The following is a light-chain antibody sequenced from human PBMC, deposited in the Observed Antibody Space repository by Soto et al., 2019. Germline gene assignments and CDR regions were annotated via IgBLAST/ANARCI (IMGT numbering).Light chain of an antibody. CDR1: QSVSSS. CDR3: QHYNSYSEA. Sequence: EIVVTQSPATLSVSPGERVTLSCRASQSVSSSLAWYQQRPGQAPRLLIYDTSTRAAGIAARFSGSGSGTEFTLTISSLQPDDFATYYCQHYNSYSEAFGQGTKV. J-gene: IGKJ1*01. V-gene: IGKV3-15*01. CDR2: DTS.